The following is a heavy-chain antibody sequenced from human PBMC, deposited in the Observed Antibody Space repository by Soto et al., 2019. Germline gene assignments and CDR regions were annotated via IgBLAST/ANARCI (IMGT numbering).Heavy chain of an antibody. Sequence: SETLSLTCAVYGGSFSGYYWSWIRQPPGKGLEWIGEINHSGSTNYNPSLKSRVTISVDTSKNQFTLELSSVTAADTAVYYCARKPTPPSGADGRDVGGKGTTVTV. CDR2: INHSGST. V-gene: IGHV4-34*01. J-gene: IGHJ6*04. D-gene: IGHD3-10*01. CDR3: ARKPTPPSGADGRDV. CDR1: GGSFSGYY.